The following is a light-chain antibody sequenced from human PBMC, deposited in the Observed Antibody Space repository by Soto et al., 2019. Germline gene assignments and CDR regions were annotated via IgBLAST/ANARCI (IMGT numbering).Light chain of an antibody. V-gene: IGKV3-20*01. CDR2: GAS. Sequence: EIVLTQSPGTLSLSPGKRATLSCRASQTISSTYLAWYQQRPGQAPRLLIYGASSRATGIPDRFSGSGSGTDFTLTISRLEPEDFAVYYCQQYGSSLPNTFGQGTRLEIK. J-gene: IGKJ5*01. CDR1: QTISSTY. CDR3: QQYGSSLPNT.